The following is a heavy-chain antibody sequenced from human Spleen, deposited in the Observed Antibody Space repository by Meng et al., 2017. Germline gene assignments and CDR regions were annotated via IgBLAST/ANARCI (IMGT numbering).Heavy chain of an antibody. D-gene: IGHD6-13*01. V-gene: IGHV1-2*02. CDR2: INPNSGGT. J-gene: IGHJ6*02. Sequence: ASVKVSCKPSGYNFPDYWLHWVRQAPGQGLEWMGWINPNSGGTNYAQKFQGRVTMTRAKSISTAYMELSRLRSADTAVYYCARGQQFYYYYGMDVWGQGTTVTVSS. CDR1: GYNFPDYW. CDR3: ARGQQFYYYYGMDV.